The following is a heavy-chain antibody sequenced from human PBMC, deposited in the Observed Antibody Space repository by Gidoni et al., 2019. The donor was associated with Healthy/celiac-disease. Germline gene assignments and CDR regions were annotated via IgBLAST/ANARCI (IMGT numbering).Heavy chain of an antibody. D-gene: IGHD5-18*01. CDR2: IWYDGSNK. CDR3: ARDSRYSYYYYYGMDV. CDR1: AFPFPSYG. V-gene: IGHV3-33*01. Sequence: QVQLVDSGGGVVPPGRSLRLSCAASAFPFPSYGMHWVRQAPGKGLEWVAVIWYDGSNKYYADSVKGRFTISRDKSKNTLYLKMNSLRAEDTAVYYCARDSRYSYYYYYGMDVGGQGTTVTVSS. J-gene: IGHJ6*02.